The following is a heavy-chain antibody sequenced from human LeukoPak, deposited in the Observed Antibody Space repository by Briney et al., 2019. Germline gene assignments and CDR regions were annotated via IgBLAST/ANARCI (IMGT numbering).Heavy chain of an antibody. CDR1: SGSFSGYY. D-gene: IGHD3-3*01. CDR2: INHSGST. Sequence: SQTLSLTCALYSGSFSGYYWSWIRQPPGKGLEWIGEINHSGSTNYNPSLKSRVTISVDTSKNQFSLKLSSVTAADTAVYYCPLRSRAIDIWGQGTMVTVSS. CDR3: PLRSRAIDI. J-gene: IGHJ3*02. V-gene: IGHV4-34*01.